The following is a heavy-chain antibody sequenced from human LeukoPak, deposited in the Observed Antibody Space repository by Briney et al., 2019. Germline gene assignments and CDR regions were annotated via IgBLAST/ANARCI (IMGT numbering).Heavy chain of an antibody. Sequence: PSETLSLTCSVSGGSITSHYWSWIRQSPGKGLEWISYTSYTGSPRYNPSFQSRVTISLDTSKTNFSLKLTSVTAADTAVYYCARLLNNDNAGDPDTFDMWGPGTMVTVSS. V-gene: IGHV4-59*08. CDR2: TSYTGSP. D-gene: IGHD4-17*01. J-gene: IGHJ3*02. CDR3: ARLLNNDNAGDPDTFDM. CDR1: GGSITSHY.